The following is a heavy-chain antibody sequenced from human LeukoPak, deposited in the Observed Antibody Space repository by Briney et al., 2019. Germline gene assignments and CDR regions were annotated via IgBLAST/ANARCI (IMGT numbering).Heavy chain of an antibody. J-gene: IGHJ6*03. CDR2: ISSSGSTI. CDR1: GFTFSSYE. CDR3: AREPEPYYYYMDV. V-gene: IGHV3-48*03. D-gene: IGHD1-14*01. Sequence: GGSLRLSCAASGFTFSSYEMNWVRQAPGKGLEWVSYISSSGSTIYYADSVKGRFTISRDNAKNSLYLQMNSLRAEDTAVYYCAREPEPYYYYMDVWGKGTTVTISS.